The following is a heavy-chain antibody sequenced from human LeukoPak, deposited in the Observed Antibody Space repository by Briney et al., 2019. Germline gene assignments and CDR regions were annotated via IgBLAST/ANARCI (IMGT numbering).Heavy chain of an antibody. J-gene: IGHJ4*02. V-gene: IGHV3-30*18. CDR3: AKAQIYGSGLYYFEY. Sequence: GGSLRLSCAASGFTFSSYGMHWVRQAPGKGLEWVAVISYDGSNKYYADSVKGRFTISRDNSKNTLYLQMNSLRAEDTATYFCAKAQIYGSGLYYFEYWGQGTLVTVSS. CDR2: ISYDGSNK. D-gene: IGHD3-10*01. CDR1: GFTFSSYG.